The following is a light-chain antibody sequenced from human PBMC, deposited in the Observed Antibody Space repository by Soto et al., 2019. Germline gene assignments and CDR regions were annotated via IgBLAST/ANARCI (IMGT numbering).Light chain of an antibody. V-gene: IGLV1-40*01. Sequence: QSVLTQPPSVSGAPGQMVTISCTGSSSNIGAGYDVHWYQQLPGTVPKLVIFNNNNRPSGVPARFSGSKSATSASLAITGLQAEDEAEYYCQSYDRSLTGFYVFGTGTKVTVL. CDR2: NNN. J-gene: IGLJ1*01. CDR1: SSNIGAGYD. CDR3: QSYDRSLTGFYV.